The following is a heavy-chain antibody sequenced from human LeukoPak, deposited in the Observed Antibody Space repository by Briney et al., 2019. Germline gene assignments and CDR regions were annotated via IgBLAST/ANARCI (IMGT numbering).Heavy chain of an antibody. J-gene: IGHJ6*02. CDR1: GGSIRRDGNL. Sequence: KPSETLSLTCAVSGGSIRRDGNLWGWIRQPPGKGLEWIGTISHGGRTYYNPSLKSRVTVSVETTKNQFSLNLSSVTAADTAVYYCARQGNYDFWSGYYTGESYYYYYGMDVWGQGTTVTVSS. D-gene: IGHD3-3*01. CDR2: ISHGGRT. V-gene: IGHV4-39*01. CDR3: ARQGNYDFWSGYYTGESYYYYYGMDV.